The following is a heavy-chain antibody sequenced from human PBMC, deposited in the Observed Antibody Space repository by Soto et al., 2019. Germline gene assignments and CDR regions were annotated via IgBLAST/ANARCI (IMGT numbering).Heavy chain of an antibody. Sequence: EVQFVESGGGLVQPGGSLRLSCAASGLIFSDYHMDWVRQAPGKGLEWVGRIRRKANSYTTEYAASVKGRVTISRDDSKNSLYLHTNSLKSEDTAVYYCALLGGWSGGSSGMDVWGHGTTVTVSS. D-gene: IGHD6-19*01. CDR3: ALLGGWSGGSSGMDV. CDR2: IRRKANSYTT. CDR1: GLIFSDYH. V-gene: IGHV3-72*01. J-gene: IGHJ6*02.